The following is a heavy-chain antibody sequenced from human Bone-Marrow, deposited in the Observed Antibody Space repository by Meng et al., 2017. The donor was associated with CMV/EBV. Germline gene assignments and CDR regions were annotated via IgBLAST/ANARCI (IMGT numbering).Heavy chain of an antibody. D-gene: IGHD5-18*01. V-gene: IGHV4-34*01. J-gene: IGHJ6*02. CDR1: GGSFSGYY. CDR2: INHSGST. Sequence: SETLSLTCAVYGGSFSGYYWSWIRQLPGKGLEWIGEINHSGSTNYNPSLKSRVTISVDTSKNQFSLKLSSVTAADTAVYYCARLGYSYGDVWGQGTTVTVSS. CDR3: ARLGYSYGDV.